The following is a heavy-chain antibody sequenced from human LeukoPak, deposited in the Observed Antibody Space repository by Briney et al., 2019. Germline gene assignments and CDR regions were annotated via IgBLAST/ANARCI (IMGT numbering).Heavy chain of an antibody. J-gene: IGHJ4*02. CDR3: AREGKPYSSSTLGY. CDR1: GFTFRSYA. Sequence: GWALTLSCAASGFTFRSYAMHGLRQAPGKGLEWVAVISYDGSNKYYADSVKGRFTISRDNSKNTLYLQMNSLRAEDKAVYYCAREGKPYSSSTLGYWGQGTLVTVSS. D-gene: IGHD6-6*01. V-gene: IGHV3-30-3*01. CDR2: ISYDGSNK.